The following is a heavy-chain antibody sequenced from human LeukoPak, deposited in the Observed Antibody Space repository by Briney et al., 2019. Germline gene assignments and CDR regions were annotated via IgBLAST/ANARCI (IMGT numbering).Heavy chain of an antibody. CDR1: GFTFSSYG. Sequence: PGGSLRLSCAASGFTFSSYGMSWVRQAPGKGLEWVSGISVSVDSTYYADSVKGRFTISGDNSKNTVYLQMNSLRAEDTAAYYCARGSKTAGTIYSFDYWGQGALVTVSS. CDR3: ARGSKTAGTIYSFDY. J-gene: IGHJ4*02. CDR2: ISVSVDST. D-gene: IGHD6-13*01. V-gene: IGHV3-23*01.